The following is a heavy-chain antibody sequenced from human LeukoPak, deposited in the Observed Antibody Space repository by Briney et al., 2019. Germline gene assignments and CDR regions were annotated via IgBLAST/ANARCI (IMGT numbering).Heavy chain of an antibody. Sequence: GGSLRLSCAASGFTFSDYYMSWIRQAPGKGLEWVSYISSSGSAKYYADSVKGRFTLSRDNAKNSLYLQMSSLGAEDTAVYYCASYEADNTAFDHWGQGILVTVSS. D-gene: IGHD3-22*01. CDR3: ASYEADNTAFDH. CDR1: GFTFSDYY. J-gene: IGHJ4*02. V-gene: IGHV3-11*04. CDR2: ISSSGSAK.